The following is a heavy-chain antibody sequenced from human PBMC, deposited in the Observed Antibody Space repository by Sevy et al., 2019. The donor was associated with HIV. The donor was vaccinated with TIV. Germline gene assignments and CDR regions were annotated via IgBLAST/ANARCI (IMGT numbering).Heavy chain of an antibody. V-gene: IGHV3-23*01. Sequence: GGSLRLSCEASGFTFSSNAMSWVRQAPGKGLEWVSGISGGGGDTFYADSVKGRFTISREKSKNTLFLQINSLRAEDTALYYCVKGARYTIPNDAFDIWGQGTMVTVSS. J-gene: IGHJ3*02. D-gene: IGHD2-2*02. CDR2: ISGGGGDT. CDR1: GFTFSSNA. CDR3: VKGARYTIPNDAFDI.